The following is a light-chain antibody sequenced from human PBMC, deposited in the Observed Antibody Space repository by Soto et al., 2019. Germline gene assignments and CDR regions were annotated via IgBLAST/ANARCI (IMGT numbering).Light chain of an antibody. V-gene: IGLV2-14*01. CDR3: SSYTASNTLI. CDR2: EVS. J-gene: IGLJ2*01. Sequence: QSALTQPASVSASPGQSIAISCTGTSSDVGSYNYVSWYQHHPGKAPKLIIYEVSNRPSGISNRFSGSKSGNTASLTISGLQADDEADYYCSSYTASNTLIFGGGTQLTVL. CDR1: SSDVGSYNY.